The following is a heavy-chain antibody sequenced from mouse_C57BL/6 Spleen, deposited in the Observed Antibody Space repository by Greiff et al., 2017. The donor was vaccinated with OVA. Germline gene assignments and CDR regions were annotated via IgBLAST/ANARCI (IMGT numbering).Heavy chain of an antibody. V-gene: IGHV1-42*01. Sequence: VQLQQSGPELVKPGASVKISCKASGYSFTGYYMNWVKQSPEKSLEWIGEINPSTGGTTYNQKFKAKATLTVDKSSSTAYMQLKSLTSEDSAIYYCARRAYYCSSYNYAMDYWGQGTSVTVSS. J-gene: IGHJ4*01. CDR2: INPSTGGT. D-gene: IGHD1-1*01. CDR3: ARRAYYCSSYNYAMDY. CDR1: GYSFTGYY.